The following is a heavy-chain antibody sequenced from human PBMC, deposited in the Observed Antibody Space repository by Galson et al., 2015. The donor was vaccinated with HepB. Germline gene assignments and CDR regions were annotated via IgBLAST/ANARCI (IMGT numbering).Heavy chain of an antibody. CDR2: IIPILGLA. CDR1: GGTFSSYA. D-gene: IGHD3-9*01. V-gene: IGHV1-69*10. CDR3: ARDPHYEILTGYNGGMDV. J-gene: IGHJ6*04. Sequence: SVKVSCKASGGTFSSYAFSWARQAPGQGPEWMGRIIPILGLANYAQKFQGRVTITADKSTSTAYMELSSLSSEDTAVYYCARDPHYEILTGYNGGMDVWGEGTTVTVSS.